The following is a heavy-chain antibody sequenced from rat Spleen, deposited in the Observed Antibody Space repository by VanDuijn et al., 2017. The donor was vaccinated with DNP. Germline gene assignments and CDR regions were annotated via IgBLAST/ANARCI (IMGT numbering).Heavy chain of an antibody. J-gene: IGHJ3*01. CDR3: ARSQGYYYDGSYYPFAY. V-gene: IGHV2-27*01. D-gene: IGHD1-12*02. CDR1: GFSLTNYH. Sequence: QVQLKESGPGLVQPSQTLSLTCTVSGFSLTNYHVDWVRQPPGKGLEWMGRVQSDGNTDYNSVLKSRLSISRDTSKSQVFLKMNSVQNDDTAMYFCARSQGYYYDGSYYPFAYWGQGTLVTVSS. CDR2: VQSDGNT.